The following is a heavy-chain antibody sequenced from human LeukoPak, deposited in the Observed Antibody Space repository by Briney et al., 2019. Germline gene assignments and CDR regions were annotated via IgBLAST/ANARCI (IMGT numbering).Heavy chain of an antibody. J-gene: IGHJ4*02. CDR2: IYTSGST. V-gene: IGHV4-61*02. CDR3: ARDWDTYYDYVWGSYRSSSFDY. CDR1: GGSISSGSYY. Sequence: SETLSLTCTVSGGSISSGSYYWSWIRQPAGKGLEWIGRIYTSGSTNYNPSLKSRVTILVDTSKNQFSLKLSSVTAADTAVYYCARDWDTYYDYVWGSYRSSSFDYWGQGTLVTVSS. D-gene: IGHD3-16*02.